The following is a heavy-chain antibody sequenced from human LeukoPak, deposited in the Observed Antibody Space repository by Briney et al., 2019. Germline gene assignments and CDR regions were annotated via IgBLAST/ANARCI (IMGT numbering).Heavy chain of an antibody. CDR2: IIPIFGTA. Sequence: ASVKVSCKASGGTFSSYAISWVRQAPGQGLEWMGGIIPIFGTANYAQKFQGRVTITADESTSTAYMELSSLRSEDTAVYYCATEPPYYYDSSGLGGGYFDYWGQGTLVTVSS. CDR1: GGTFSSYA. V-gene: IGHV1-69*13. CDR3: ATEPPYYYDSSGLGGGYFDY. J-gene: IGHJ4*02. D-gene: IGHD3-22*01.